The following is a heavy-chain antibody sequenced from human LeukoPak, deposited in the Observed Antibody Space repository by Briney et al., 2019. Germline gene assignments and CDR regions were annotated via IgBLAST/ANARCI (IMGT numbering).Heavy chain of an antibody. V-gene: IGHV4-39*01. Sequence: PSETLSLSCAVSGGSISSTSYYWAWIRQPPGKGLEWIGTIYYSGSTYHNPSLKNRVTMSVDTSRNQFSLKLSSVDAADTAVYYCAKARVRYFDSSGLYAFDFWGQGTTVTVSS. CDR3: AKARVRYFDSSGLYAFDF. CDR2: IYYSGST. J-gene: IGHJ3*01. D-gene: IGHD3-22*01. CDR1: GGSISSTSYY.